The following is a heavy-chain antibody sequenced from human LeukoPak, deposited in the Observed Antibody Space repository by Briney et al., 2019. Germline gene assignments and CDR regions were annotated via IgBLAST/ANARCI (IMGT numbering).Heavy chain of an antibody. CDR1: GFTFSSYG. CDR3: ARVMRGEDIVVVPAPYYYYGMDV. J-gene: IGHJ6*02. CDR2: IWYDGSNK. Sequence: PGGSLRLSCAASGFTFSSYGMHWVRQAPGKGLEWVAVIWYDGSNKYYADSVKGRFTISRDNSKNTLYLQMNSLRAEDTAVYYCARVMRGEDIVVVPAPYYYYGMDVWGQGTTVTVSS. D-gene: IGHD2-2*01. V-gene: IGHV3-33*01.